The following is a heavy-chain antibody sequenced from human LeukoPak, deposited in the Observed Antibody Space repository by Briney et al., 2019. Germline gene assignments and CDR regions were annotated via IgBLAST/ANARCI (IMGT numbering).Heavy chain of an antibody. CDR1: GYTFTSHW. V-gene: IGHV5-51*01. D-gene: IGHD1-14*01. CDR3: ARHDRWDAGSQGGMDV. CDR2: IYPGDSDT. J-gene: IGHJ6*02. Sequence: GESLKISCKGSGYTFTSHWISWVGQMPGKGLEWMGDIYPGDSDTRYSPYFQGQVTISADECISTAYLQWSSLKASDTAMYYCARHDRWDAGSQGGMDVWGQGTTVTVSS.